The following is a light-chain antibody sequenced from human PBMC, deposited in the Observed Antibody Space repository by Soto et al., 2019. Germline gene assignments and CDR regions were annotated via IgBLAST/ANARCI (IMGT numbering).Light chain of an antibody. Sequence: EIVMTQSPATLSVSPGERATLSCRASQSVGTNLAWYQQRPGQVPRLLIYGASTRAAGMSARFSGSGSGTEFILTISSLQSEDFAVYYCQQYHKWPLTFGGGTKVDIK. J-gene: IGKJ4*01. CDR1: QSVGTN. V-gene: IGKV3-15*01. CDR3: QQYHKWPLT. CDR2: GAS.